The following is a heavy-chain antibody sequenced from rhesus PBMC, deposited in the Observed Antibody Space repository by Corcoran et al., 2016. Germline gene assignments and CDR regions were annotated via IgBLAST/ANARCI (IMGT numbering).Heavy chain of an antibody. CDR2: ISFEGSKK. Sequence: EVQLVESGGGLVQPGGSLRLACAASGFTVSSYGIHWVRQATGKGLVCVQVISFEGSKKNFADSVNDRFTISRDNSKNMLYFQMNNLKLEDTAVYYCARGWVAAADRYFDLWGPGTPITISS. J-gene: IGHJ2*01. V-gene: IGHV3-54*02. D-gene: IGHD6-25*01. CDR1: GFTVSSYG. CDR3: ARGWVAAADRYFDL.